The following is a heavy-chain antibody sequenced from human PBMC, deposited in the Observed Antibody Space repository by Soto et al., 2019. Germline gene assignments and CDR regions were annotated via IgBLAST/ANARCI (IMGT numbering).Heavy chain of an antibody. CDR1: GGSISSGGYY. D-gene: IGHD6-19*01. Sequence: QVQLQESGPGLVKPSQTLSLTCTVSGGSISSGGYYWSWIRQHPGKGLGWIGYIYYSGSTYYNPSLKSRVTLSVDTSKNQFSLKLSSVTDADTAVYYCATVGGSSGWYDWFDPWGQGTLVTVSS. V-gene: IGHV4-31*03. J-gene: IGHJ5*02. CDR2: IYYSGST. CDR3: ATVGGSSGWYDWFDP.